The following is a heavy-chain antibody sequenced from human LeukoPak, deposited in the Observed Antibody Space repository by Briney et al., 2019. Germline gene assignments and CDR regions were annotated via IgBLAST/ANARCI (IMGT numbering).Heavy chain of an antibody. CDR2: VSYGGTT. Sequence: SETLSLTCTVSGGFSSPYFWSWIRQPPGKALEWIGYVSYGGTTNYNPSLRSRVTMSVDTSKKQFSLKLASVTAADMTVYSHARHGYSVVSPYYFDSWARESWPPSPQ. V-gene: IGHV4-59*08. D-gene: IGHD5-18*01. CDR3: ARHGYSVVSPYYFDS. CDR1: GGFSSPYF. J-gene: IGHJ4*02.